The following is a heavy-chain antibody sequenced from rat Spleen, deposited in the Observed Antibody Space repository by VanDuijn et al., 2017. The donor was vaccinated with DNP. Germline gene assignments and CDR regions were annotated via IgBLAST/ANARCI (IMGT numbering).Heavy chain of an antibody. CDR1: GFIFNDFW. V-gene: IGHV4-2*01. CDR2: VNKDSSRI. J-gene: IGHJ2*01. D-gene: IGHD1-11*01. CDR3: AKGPNYGGDSDYFDY. Sequence: EVKFVESGGGLVQPGRSLKLSCAASGFIFNDFWMGWVRQAPGKGLEWIGEVNKDSSRINSSPSLKDKFTISRDNAQNTLYLQMSKLGSEDTAIYYCAKGPNYGGDSDYFDYWGQGVMVTVSS.